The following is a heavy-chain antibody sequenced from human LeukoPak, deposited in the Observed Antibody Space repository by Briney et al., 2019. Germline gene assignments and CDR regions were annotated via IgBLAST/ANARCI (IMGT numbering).Heavy chain of an antibody. V-gene: IGHV4-39*01. D-gene: IGHD2-2*01. Sequence: SETLSLTCTVSGGSISSSSYYWGWIRQPPGKGLEWIGSINYSGNTYYNPSLKSRVTISVDTSRNQFSLKLSSVTAADAALYYCARIDTVVLPSTMFDYWGQGTLVTVSS. CDR2: INYSGNT. CDR3: ARIDTVVLPSTMFDY. J-gene: IGHJ4*02. CDR1: GGSISSSSYY.